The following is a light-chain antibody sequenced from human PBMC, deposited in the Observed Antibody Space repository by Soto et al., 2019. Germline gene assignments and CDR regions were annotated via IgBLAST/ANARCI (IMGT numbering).Light chain of an antibody. CDR3: NSFRVNRLYV. CDR1: SSDVGGYNA. Sequence: QSVLAQPASVSGSPGQTISISCTGTSSDVGGYNAVSWYQHHPGKAPKLIIYEVTHRPAGVSGRFSASKSGNTASLTITGLQAEDEADYYCNSFRVNRLYVFGTGTKLTVL. CDR2: EVT. J-gene: IGLJ1*01. V-gene: IGLV2-14*01.